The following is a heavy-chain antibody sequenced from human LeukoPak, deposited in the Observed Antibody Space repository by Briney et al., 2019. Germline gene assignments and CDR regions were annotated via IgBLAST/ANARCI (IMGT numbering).Heavy chain of an antibody. D-gene: IGHD2-2*01. Sequence: SETLSLTCNVTDASISSWYWSWIRQPPGKGLEWIGDIYGSGSTNYNPSLKSRVSMSADTSKNQISLNLKFVTAADTAVYYCARQTMLVGYANGLGFNYWGEGTLVTVSS. J-gene: IGHJ4*02. CDR2: IYGSGST. CDR3: ARQTMLVGYANGLGFNY. V-gene: IGHV4-59*01. CDR1: DASISSWY.